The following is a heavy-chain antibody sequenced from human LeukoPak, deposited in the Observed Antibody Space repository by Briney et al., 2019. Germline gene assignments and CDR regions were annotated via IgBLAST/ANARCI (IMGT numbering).Heavy chain of an antibody. V-gene: IGHV4-34*01. Sequence: SSETLSLTCAVYGGSFSGYYWSWIRQPPGKGLEWIGETNHSGSTNYNPSLKSRVTISVDTSKNQFSLKLSSVTAADTAVYYCARLSQWLVLDYWGQGTLVTVSS. CDR1: GGSFSGYY. J-gene: IGHJ4*02. CDR3: ARLSQWLVLDY. CDR2: TNHSGST. D-gene: IGHD6-19*01.